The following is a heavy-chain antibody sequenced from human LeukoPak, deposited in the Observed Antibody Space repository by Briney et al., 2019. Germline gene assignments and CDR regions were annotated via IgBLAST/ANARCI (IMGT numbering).Heavy chain of an antibody. V-gene: IGHV4-34*01. J-gene: IGHJ4*02. CDR2: INHSGST. D-gene: IGHD5-18*01. Sequence: PSETLSLTCAVYGGSFSGYYWSWIRQPPGKGLEWIGEINHSGSTNYNPSLKSRVTISVDTSKNQFSLKLSSVTAADTAVYYCASTNDVDTAMVTGSWGQGTLVTVSS. CDR1: GGSFSGYY. CDR3: ASTNDVDTAMVTGS.